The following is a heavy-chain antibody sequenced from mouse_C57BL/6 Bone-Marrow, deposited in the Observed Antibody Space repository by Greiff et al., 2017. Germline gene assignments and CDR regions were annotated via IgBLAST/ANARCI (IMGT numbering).Heavy chain of an antibody. CDR2: IWSGGST. CDR1: GFSLTSYG. Sequence: VQLVESGPGLVQPSQSLSITCTVSGFSLTSYGVHWVRQSPGKGLEWLGVIWSGGSTDYNAAFISRLSISKDNSKSQVFFKRNSLQADDTAIYYWARNPLFITTVVPYFDYWGQGTTLTVSS. J-gene: IGHJ2*01. V-gene: IGHV2-2*01. CDR3: ARNPLFITTVVPYFDY. D-gene: IGHD1-1*01.